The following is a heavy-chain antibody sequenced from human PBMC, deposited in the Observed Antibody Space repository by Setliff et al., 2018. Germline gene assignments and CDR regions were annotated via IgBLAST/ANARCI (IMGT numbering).Heavy chain of an antibody. CDR2: ISPHNGNT. CDR1: GYTFTDFG. V-gene: IGHV1-18*01. J-gene: IGHJ5*02. Sequence: ASVKVSCKASGYTFTDFGVSWVRQAPGQGLEWVGWISPHNGNTYYAPKFQGTVLMTADTSTTTAYLELRSLRSDDTAVYYCSRLVRFCTRIVCQRLSGDESWGQGTLVTVSS. CDR3: SRLVRFCTRIVCQRLSGDES. D-gene: IGHD3-10*01.